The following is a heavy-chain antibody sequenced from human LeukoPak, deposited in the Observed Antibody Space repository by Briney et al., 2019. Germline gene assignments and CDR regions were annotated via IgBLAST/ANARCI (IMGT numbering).Heavy chain of an antibody. Sequence: SETLSLTCTVYGGSISSYYWSWIRQPPGKGLEWIGYIYYSGSTNYNPSLKSRVTISVDTSKNQFSLKLSSVTAADTAVYYCARRADAKGLYGDYQGKTYYFDYWGQGTLVTVSS. CDR1: GGSISSYY. V-gene: IGHV4-59*08. D-gene: IGHD4-17*01. CDR3: ARRADAKGLYGDYQGKTYYFDY. J-gene: IGHJ4*02. CDR2: IYYSGST.